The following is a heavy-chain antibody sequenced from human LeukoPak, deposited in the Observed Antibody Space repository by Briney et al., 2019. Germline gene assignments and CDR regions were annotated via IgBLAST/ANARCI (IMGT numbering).Heavy chain of an antibody. V-gene: IGHV3-64*01. D-gene: IGHD3-10*01. Sequence: GGSLRLSCAASGFTFSNYAMHWVRQAPGKGLEYVSGISSSGTNTYYANSVKGRFTISRDNSKNTLYLQMGSLRAEDMAVYYCSRDLYYGSGGSYNGLEYWGQGTLVTVSS. CDR2: ISSSGTNT. CDR3: SRDLYYGSGGSYNGLEY. J-gene: IGHJ4*02. CDR1: GFTFSNYA.